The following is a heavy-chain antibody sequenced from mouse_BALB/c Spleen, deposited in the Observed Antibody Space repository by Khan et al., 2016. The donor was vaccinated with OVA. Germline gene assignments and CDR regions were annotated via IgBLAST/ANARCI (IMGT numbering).Heavy chain of an antibody. D-gene: IGHD1-1*01. V-gene: IGHV3-2*02. CDR3: ARIYGGDFDY. CDR1: GYSITSDYA. CDR2: ITYSGNT. J-gene: IGHJ2*01. Sequence: EVKLLESGPGLVKPSQSLSLTCTVTGYSITSDYAWNWIRQFPGNKLEWMGYITYSGNTKYNPSLTSRISITRDTSKNQFFLQLNSVTTEDTATYTCARIYGGDFDYWGQGTTLTVSS.